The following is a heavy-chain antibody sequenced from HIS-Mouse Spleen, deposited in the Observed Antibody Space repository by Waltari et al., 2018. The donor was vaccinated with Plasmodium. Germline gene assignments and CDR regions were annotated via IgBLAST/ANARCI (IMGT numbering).Heavy chain of an antibody. CDR2: IKQDGSEK. J-gene: IGHJ2*01. Sequence: EVQLVESGGGLVEPGGSLGLHCAASGFSFGSDWMSWVRKAPGKGLEWVANIKQDGSEKYYVDSVKGRFTISRDNAKNSLYLQMNSLRAEDTAVYYCASSWYWYFDLWGRGTLVTVSS. CDR1: GFSFGSDW. V-gene: IGHV3-7*01. CDR3: ASSWYWYFDL. D-gene: IGHD6-13*01.